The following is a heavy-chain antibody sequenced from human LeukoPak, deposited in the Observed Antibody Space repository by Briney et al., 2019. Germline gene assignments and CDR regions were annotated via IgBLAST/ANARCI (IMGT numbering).Heavy chain of an antibody. Sequence: PGGSLRLSCAASGSTFSSYSMNWVRQAPGKGLEWVSSISSSSSCIYYADSVKGRFTISRDNAKNSLYLQMNSLRAEDTAVYYCACATAAFDYWGQGTLVTVSS. CDR1: GSTFSSYS. CDR3: ACATAAFDY. J-gene: IGHJ4*02. CDR2: ISSSSSCI. V-gene: IGHV3-21*01. D-gene: IGHD6-13*01.